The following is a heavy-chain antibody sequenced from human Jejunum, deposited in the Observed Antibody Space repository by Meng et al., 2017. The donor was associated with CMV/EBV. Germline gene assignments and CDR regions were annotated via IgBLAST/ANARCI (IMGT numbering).Heavy chain of an antibody. CDR1: GYTVTDYF. Sequence: SGYTVTDYFIRWVRQAPGQGHGWMGLVNPHTGDTKYTQKFQGRVIMTRDQSIDTAYMDLSGLTSDDTAIYYCARVEHNWKYFLGYWGQGTLVTVSS. D-gene: IGHD1-7*01. V-gene: IGHV1-2*06. CDR2: VNPHTGDT. J-gene: IGHJ4*02. CDR3: ARVEHNWKYFLGY.